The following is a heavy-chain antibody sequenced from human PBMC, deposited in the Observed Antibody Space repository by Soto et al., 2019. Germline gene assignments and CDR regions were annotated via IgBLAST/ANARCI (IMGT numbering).Heavy chain of an antibody. D-gene: IGHD3-3*01. CDR1: GGAIRSDDYS. V-gene: IGHV4-30-4*01. CDR2: IHDTATT. CDR3: AGQYYDCSSGALDF. Sequence: QVQLQESGPGLVKPSQTLSLTCTVSGGAIRSDDYSWSWIRQPPGKGLEWIGDIHDTATTSYSPSLKSRLTLAVATAKHQFALPLKSVTAADAAMYLCAGQYYDCSSGALDFWGQGILVTVSS. J-gene: IGHJ4*02.